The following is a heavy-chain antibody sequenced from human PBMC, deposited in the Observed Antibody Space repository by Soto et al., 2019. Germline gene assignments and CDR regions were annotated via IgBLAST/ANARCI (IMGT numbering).Heavy chain of an antibody. CDR2: IRTKSNNYAA. Sequence: TCTVSALHWVRQASGRGLEWIGRIRTKSNNYAAASAASVRGRFTISRDDSNDAAYLQMDSLKVEDTAVYYCCLVGQMTPDGAGDHWGQGTLVTVSS. J-gene: IGHJ4*02. V-gene: IGHV3-73*01. CDR3: CLVGQMTPDGAGDH. CDR1: TCTVSA. D-gene: IGHD3-10*01.